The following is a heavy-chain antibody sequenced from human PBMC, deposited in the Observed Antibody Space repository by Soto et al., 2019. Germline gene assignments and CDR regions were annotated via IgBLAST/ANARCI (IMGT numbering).Heavy chain of an antibody. J-gene: IGHJ5*02. CDR2: ISYDGSNK. V-gene: IGHV3-30*18. CDR3: GKDQCSGGSCYSGRKFNWFDP. Sequence: QVQLVESGGGVVQPGRSLRLSCAASGFTFSSYGMHWVRQAPGKGLEWVAVISYDGSNKYYADSVKGRFTISRDNSKNTLYLQMNSLRAEDTAVYYCGKDQCSGGSCYSGRKFNWFDPWGQGTLVTVSS. CDR1: GFTFSSYG. D-gene: IGHD2-15*01.